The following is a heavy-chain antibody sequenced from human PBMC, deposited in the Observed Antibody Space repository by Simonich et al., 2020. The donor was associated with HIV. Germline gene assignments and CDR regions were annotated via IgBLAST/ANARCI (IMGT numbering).Heavy chain of an antibody. CDR3: ARSVGHDILTGYYR. CDR2: IWYDGSNK. Sequence: QVQLVQSGGGVVQPGRSLRLSCAASGFTFSSYGMHWVRQAPVKGLECVAVIWYDGSNKSYADSVKGRFTISRDNSKNTLYLQMNSLRAEDTAVYYCARSVGHDILTGYYRWGQGTLVTVSS. V-gene: IGHV3-33*01. J-gene: IGHJ4*02. D-gene: IGHD3-9*01. CDR1: GFTFSSYG.